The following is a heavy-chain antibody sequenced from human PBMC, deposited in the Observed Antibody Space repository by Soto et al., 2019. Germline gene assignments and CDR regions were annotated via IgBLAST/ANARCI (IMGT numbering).Heavy chain of an antibody. J-gene: IGHJ4*02. CDR1: GFTFSSYA. D-gene: IGHD6-13*01. CDR3: AKQSSSWYYLDY. Sequence: LRLSCAASGFTFSSYAMSWVRQAPGKGLEWVSAISGSGGSTYYADSVKGRFTISRDNSKNTLYLQMNSLRAEDTAVYYCAKQSSSWYYLDYWGQGTLVTVSS. CDR2: ISGSGGST. V-gene: IGHV3-23*01.